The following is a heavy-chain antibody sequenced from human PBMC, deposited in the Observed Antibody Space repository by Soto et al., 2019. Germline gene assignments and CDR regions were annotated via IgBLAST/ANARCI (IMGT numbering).Heavy chain of an antibody. V-gene: IGHV3-66*01. J-gene: IGHJ3*02. CDR1: GLTVSNNY. CDR2: IYSGGST. Sequence: PGGSLRLSCVVSGLTVSNNYMSWVRQAPGKGLEWVTVIYSGGSTYYADSVKGRFTISRDNAKNSLYLQMNSLRAEDTAVYYCARDISCGRDSCYSFTFDIWGQGTMVTVSS. D-gene: IGHD2-15*01. CDR3: ARDISCGRDSCYSFTFDI.